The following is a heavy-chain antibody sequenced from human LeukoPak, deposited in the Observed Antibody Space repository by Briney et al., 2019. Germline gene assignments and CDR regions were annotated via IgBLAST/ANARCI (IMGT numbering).Heavy chain of an antibody. Sequence: GESLKISCKGSGYSFTSYWIGWVRQMPGKGLEWMGIIYPGDSDTRYSPSFQGQVNISADKSISTAYLQWSSLEASDTAMYYCARDRPHDAFDIWGQGTMVTVSS. CDR1: GYSFTSYW. CDR2: IYPGDSDT. CDR3: ARDRPHDAFDI. J-gene: IGHJ3*02. V-gene: IGHV5-51*01.